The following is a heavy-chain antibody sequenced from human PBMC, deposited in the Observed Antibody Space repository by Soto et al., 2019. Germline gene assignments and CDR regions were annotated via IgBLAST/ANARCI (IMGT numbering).Heavy chain of an antibody. CDR3: ARDCSNTNCFTVY. CDR1: GYTFTNYG. CDR2: ISAHNGNT. J-gene: IGHJ4*02. Sequence: QLVQSGAEVKRPGASVKVSCKASGYTFTNYGISWVRQAPGQGLEWMRWISAHNGNTNYEQKLQGRDTMTTGTSASTAYMELRSLRCDDTAVYYCARDCSNTNCFTVYWGQGTLVTVSS. D-gene: IGHD2-2*01. V-gene: IGHV1-18*04.